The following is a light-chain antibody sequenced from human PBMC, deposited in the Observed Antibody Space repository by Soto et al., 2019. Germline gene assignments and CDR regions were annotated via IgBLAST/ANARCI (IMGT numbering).Light chain of an antibody. CDR2: DVS. CDR3: SSYTSSSLYV. J-gene: IGLJ1*01. Sequence: QSALAQPASVSGSPGQSIAISCTGTSSDVGYSNYVSWYQQLPGKAPKLIIYDVSDRPSGVSDRFSGSKSGSTASLTISGLQAEDEADYYCSSYTSSSLYVFGSGTKVTVL. V-gene: IGLV2-14*01. CDR1: SSDVGYSNY.